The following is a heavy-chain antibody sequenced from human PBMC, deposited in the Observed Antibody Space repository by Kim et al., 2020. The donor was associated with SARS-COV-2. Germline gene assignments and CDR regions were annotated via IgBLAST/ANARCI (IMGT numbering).Heavy chain of an antibody. CDR3: AKDGGGSYYDFWSGYFPSLGYYGMDV. D-gene: IGHD3-3*01. J-gene: IGHJ6*02. V-gene: IGHV3-30*18. CDR2: ISYDGSNK. CDR1: GFTFSSYG. Sequence: GGSLRLSCAASGFTFSSYGMHWVRQAPGKGLEWVAVISYDGSNKYYADSVKGRFTISRDNSKNTLYLQMNSLRAEDTAVYYCAKDGGGSYYDFWSGYFPSLGYYGMDVWGQGTTVTVSS.